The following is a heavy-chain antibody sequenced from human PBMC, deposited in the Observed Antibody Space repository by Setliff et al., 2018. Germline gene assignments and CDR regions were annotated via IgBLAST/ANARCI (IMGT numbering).Heavy chain of an antibody. CDR3: ARDPGNGHYMDV. CDR1: GGSISSGGYY. Sequence: SETLSLTCTVSGGSISSGGYYWSWIRQHPGKGLEWIGYIYYSGSTHYNPSLRSLVTISVDTSKNQFSLKLSSVTAADTAVYYCARDPGNGHYMDVWGKGATVTVSS. V-gene: IGHV4-31*01. CDR2: IYYSGST. J-gene: IGHJ6*03.